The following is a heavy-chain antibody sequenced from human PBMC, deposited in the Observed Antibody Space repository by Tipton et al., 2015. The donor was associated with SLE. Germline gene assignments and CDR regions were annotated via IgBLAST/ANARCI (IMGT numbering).Heavy chain of an antibody. Sequence: SLRLSCATSGFTFSSYEMDWVRQAPGKGLEWVAHITNSGHRTSYADSVKGRFTISRDNAKNSLYLQMNSLRVEDTAVYYCASDPTWIQLGGGLDSWGQGTLVTVSS. D-gene: IGHD5-18*01. CDR3: ASDPTWIQLGGGLDS. V-gene: IGHV3-48*03. CDR1: GFTFSSYE. CDR2: ITNSGHRT. J-gene: IGHJ4*02.